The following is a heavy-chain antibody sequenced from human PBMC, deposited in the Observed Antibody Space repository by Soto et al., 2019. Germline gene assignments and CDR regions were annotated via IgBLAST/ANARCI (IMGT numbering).Heavy chain of an antibody. J-gene: IGHJ6*02. CDR3: ARAGSTLVSGMDV. V-gene: IGHV1-2*02. D-gene: IGHD3-10*01. CDR1: GYTFTGYY. CDR2: INPNSGGT. Sequence: SVKVSCQASGYTFTGYYMHWVRQAPVQGLEWMGWINPNSGGTNYAQKFQGRVTMTRDTSISTAYMELSRLRPDDTAVYYCARAGSTLVSGMDVWGQGTTVTVSS.